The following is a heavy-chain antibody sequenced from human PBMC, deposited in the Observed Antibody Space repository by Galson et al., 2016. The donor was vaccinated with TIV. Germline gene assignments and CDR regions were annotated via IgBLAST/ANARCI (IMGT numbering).Heavy chain of an antibody. CDR2: ISGYDTNT. CDR3: ARDAPYSSNWSIDY. J-gene: IGHJ4*02. D-gene: IGHD6-13*01. CDR1: GYTFTNYG. Sequence: SVKVSCKASGYTFTNYGISWVRQAPGQGLEWMGWISGYDTNTEYVQKLQDRVTMTKDTSTSTAYMELRSLRYDNTAVYYCARDAPYSSNWSIDYWGQGSLVTVSS. V-gene: IGHV1-18*04.